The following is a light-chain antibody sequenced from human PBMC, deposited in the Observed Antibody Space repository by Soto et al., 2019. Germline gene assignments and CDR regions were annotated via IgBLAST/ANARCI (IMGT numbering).Light chain of an antibody. J-gene: IGKJ1*01. CDR2: GAS. CDR1: QSVSSSS. CDR3: QQYGRSLWT. Sequence: EIVLTQSPGTLSLSPGERATLSCRASQSVSSSSLAWYQQKPGQAPRLLIYGASSRATGIPDRFSGSGSGTDFTLTISRLEPEDFAVYYWQQYGRSLWTFGQGTKVEIK. V-gene: IGKV3-20*01.